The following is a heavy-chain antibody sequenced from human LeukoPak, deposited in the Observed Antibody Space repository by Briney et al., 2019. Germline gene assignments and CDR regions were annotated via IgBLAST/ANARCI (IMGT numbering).Heavy chain of an antibody. V-gene: IGHV4-34*01. J-gene: IGHJ4*02. D-gene: IGHD3-9*01. CDR1: GGSLSGAY. Sequence: SETLSLTCTVQGGSLSGAYWTWIRQPPGKGLEWIGEINHTGSTNYNPSFKSRVTMSADTPKNQFSLNLTSVTAADTALYYCARGPVRLARPYDYWGQGTLVTVSS. CDR3: ARGPVRLARPYDY. CDR2: INHTGST.